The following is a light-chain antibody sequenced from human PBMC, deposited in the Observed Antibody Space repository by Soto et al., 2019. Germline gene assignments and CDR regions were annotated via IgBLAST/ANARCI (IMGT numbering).Light chain of an antibody. CDR3: SSFTRSSTRV. V-gene: IGLV2-14*01. CDR2: EVN. Sequence: QSVLTQPPSASGSPGQSVTISCTGTSSDVGAYDYVSWYQQHPGKAPKLMIFEVNNRPSGVSDRFSGSKSGNTASLTISGLQPEDEADYYCSSFTRSSTRVFGSGTKVTVL. CDR1: SSDVGAYDY. J-gene: IGLJ1*01.